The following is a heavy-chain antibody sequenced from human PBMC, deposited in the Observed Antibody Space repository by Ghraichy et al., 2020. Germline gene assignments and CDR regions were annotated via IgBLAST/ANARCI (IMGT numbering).Heavy chain of an antibody. CDR1: GGSFSGYY. V-gene: IGHV4-34*01. CDR2: INHSGST. CDR3: ARGRIGSGAAAFDY. Sequence: ETLSLTCAVYGGSFSGYYWSWIRQPPGKGLEWIGEINHSGSTNYNPSLKSRVTISVDTSKNQFSLKLSSVTAADTAVYYCARGRIGSGAAAFDYWGQGTLVTVSS. D-gene: IGHD6-13*01. J-gene: IGHJ4*02.